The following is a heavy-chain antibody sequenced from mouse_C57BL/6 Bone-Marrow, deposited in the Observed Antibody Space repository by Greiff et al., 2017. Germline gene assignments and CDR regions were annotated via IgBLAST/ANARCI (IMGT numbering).Heavy chain of an antibody. D-gene: IGHD2-5*01. V-gene: IGHV1-42*01. CDR2: INPSTGGT. J-gene: IGHJ1*03. CDR1: GYSFTGYY. Sequence: VQLQQSGPELVKPGASVKISCKASGYSFTGYYMNWVKQSPEKSLEWIGEINPSTGGTTYNQKFKAKATLTVDKSSSTAYMQLKSLTSEDSAVYYCARSDYSNPYWYFDVWGTGTTVTVSS. CDR3: ARSDYSNPYWYFDV.